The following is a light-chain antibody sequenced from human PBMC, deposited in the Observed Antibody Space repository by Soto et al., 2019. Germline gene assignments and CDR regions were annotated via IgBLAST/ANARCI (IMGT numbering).Light chain of an antibody. V-gene: IGKV1-39*01. J-gene: IGKJ2*01. CDR3: QQSYSTPPDN. CDR1: QSISKY. Sequence: DIQMTQSPSSLSASVGDRVTITCRASQSISKYLNWYQQKPGQAPNLLIYAASTLQSGVPSRFSGRGSGTDFTLTISSLQPEDFATYYCQQSYSTPPDNFGQGTKLEIK. CDR2: AAS.